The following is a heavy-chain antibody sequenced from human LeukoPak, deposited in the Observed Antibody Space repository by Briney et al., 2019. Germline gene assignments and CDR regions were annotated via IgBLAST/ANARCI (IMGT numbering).Heavy chain of an antibody. CDR1: GYTFNNYG. CDR2: VSPYNGDT. Sequence: GASVKVSCKASGYTFNNYGISWVRQAPGQGLEWMGWVSPYNGDTNYAQKFQGRVTMSTDTSTSTAYTELRSLRFDDTAIYYCAKDWHILTGRNCFDPWGQGTLVTVSS. V-gene: IGHV1-18*01. J-gene: IGHJ5*02. D-gene: IGHD3-9*01. CDR3: AKDWHILTGRNCFDP.